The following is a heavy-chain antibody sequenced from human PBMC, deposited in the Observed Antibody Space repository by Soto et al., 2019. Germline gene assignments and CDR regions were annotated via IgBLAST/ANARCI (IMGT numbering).Heavy chain of an antibody. Sequence: PGGSLRLSCAASGFTFSSYWMHWVRQAPGKGLVWVSRINSDGSSTSYADSVKGRFTISRDNAKNTLYLQMNSLRAEDTAVYYCASPYYSSSWPATYSYYGMDVWGQGPTVTVSS. CDR1: GFTFSSYW. CDR3: ASPYYSSSWPATYSYYGMDV. J-gene: IGHJ6*02. V-gene: IGHV3-74*01. D-gene: IGHD6-13*01. CDR2: INSDGSST.